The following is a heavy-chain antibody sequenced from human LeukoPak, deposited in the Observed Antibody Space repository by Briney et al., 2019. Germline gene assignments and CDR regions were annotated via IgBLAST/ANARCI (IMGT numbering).Heavy chain of an antibody. CDR2: ISSSSSYI. CDR3: ARLYYYDSSGYYRLDGPRGPSDY. CDR1: GFTFSSYS. Sequence: PGGSLRLSCAASGFTFSSYSMNWVRQAPGKGLEWVSSISSSSSYIYYADSVKGRFTISRDNAKNSLYLQMNSLRAEDTAVYYCARLYYYDSSGYYRLDGPRGPSDYWGQGTLVTVSS. V-gene: IGHV3-21*01. D-gene: IGHD3-22*01. J-gene: IGHJ4*02.